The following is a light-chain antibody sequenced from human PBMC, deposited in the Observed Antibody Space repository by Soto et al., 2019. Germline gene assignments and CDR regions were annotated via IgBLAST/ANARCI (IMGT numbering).Light chain of an antibody. V-gene: IGKV3-20*01. CDR2: GAS. Sequence: EIVLTQSPATLSLSPGERATLSCRASQSVSSSFLAWYQQKPGEAPMLLIYGASSRPTGIPARFSGSGSGTDFTLTISSLEPEDFAVYYCHQYDSSPLTFGGGTKVEIK. CDR3: HQYDSSPLT. CDR1: QSVSSSF. J-gene: IGKJ4*01.